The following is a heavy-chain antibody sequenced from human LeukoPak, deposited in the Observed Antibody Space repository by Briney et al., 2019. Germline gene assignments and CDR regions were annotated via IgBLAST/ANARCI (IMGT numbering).Heavy chain of an antibody. CDR3: ARDFPSAEGYYGMDV. V-gene: IGHV1-46*01. D-gene: IGHD6-19*01. CDR2: INPNRGSA. J-gene: IGHJ6*02. Sequence: ASVKVSCKASGHTFTNYFIHWVRQAPGQGLEWMGIINPNRGSATYAQKVQGRLTFTTDTSTTAVYMELSSLKSDDTGVYYCARDFPSAEGYYGMDVWGQGTTVTVSS. CDR1: GHTFTNYF.